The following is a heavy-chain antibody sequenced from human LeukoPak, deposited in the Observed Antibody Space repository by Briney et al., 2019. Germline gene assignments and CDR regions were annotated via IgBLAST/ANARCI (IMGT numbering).Heavy chain of an antibody. D-gene: IGHD1-26*01. CDR2: INHSGST. CDR1: GGSFSGYY. Sequence: KPSETLSLTCAVYGGSFSGYYWSWIRQPPGKGLEWIGEINHSGSTNYNPSLKSRVTISVDTSKNQFSLKLSSVTAADTAVYYCARSKGNSGSYYPRKWFDPWGQGTLVTVSS. CDR3: ARSKGNSGSYYPRKWFDP. V-gene: IGHV4-34*01. J-gene: IGHJ5*02.